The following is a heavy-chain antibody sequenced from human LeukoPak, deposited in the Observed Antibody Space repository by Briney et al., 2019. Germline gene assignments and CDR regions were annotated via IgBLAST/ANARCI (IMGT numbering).Heavy chain of an antibody. Sequence: QPGGSLRLSCAASGFTFSSYWMSWVRQAPGKGLEWVANIKQDGSEKYYADSVKGRFTISRDNSKNTLYLQMNSLRAEDTAVYYCARELPLVGATYFDYWGQGTLVTVSS. CDR3: ARELPLVGATYFDY. CDR2: IKQDGSEK. D-gene: IGHD1-26*01. V-gene: IGHV3-7*01. CDR1: GFTFSSYW. J-gene: IGHJ4*02.